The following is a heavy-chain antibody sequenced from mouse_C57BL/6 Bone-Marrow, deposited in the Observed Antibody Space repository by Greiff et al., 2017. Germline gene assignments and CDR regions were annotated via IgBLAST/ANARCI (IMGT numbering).Heavy chain of an antibody. CDR1: GFTFSDYY. D-gene: IGHD2-1*01. V-gene: IGHV5-12*01. Sequence: DVQLVESGGGLVQPGGSLKLSCAASGFTFSDYYMYWVRQTPEKRLEWVAYISNGGGSTYYPDTVKGRFTISRDNAKNTLYLQMSRLKSEDTAMYYCARHYGNYDYYAMDYWGQGTSVTVSS. J-gene: IGHJ4*01. CDR3: ARHYGNYDYYAMDY. CDR2: ISNGGGST.